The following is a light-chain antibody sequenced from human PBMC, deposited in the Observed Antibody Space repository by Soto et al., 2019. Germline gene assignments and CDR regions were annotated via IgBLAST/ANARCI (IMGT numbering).Light chain of an antibody. CDR2: AVS. CDR1: QDIDNS. V-gene: IGKV1-33*01. Sequence: IQLTQSPSSLSASVGETVTITCRASQDIDNSLNWYQHKPGKAPKLLVYAVSFLETGVPSRFSGRGSGTVFSLTINSLQSDDFATYSCQQHNGRPTMTFGQGTRL. J-gene: IGKJ5*01. CDR3: QQHNGRPTMT.